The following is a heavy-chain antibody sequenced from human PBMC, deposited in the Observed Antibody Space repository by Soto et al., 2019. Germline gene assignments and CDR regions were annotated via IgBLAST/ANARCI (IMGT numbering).Heavy chain of an antibody. CDR1: GFTVSSNY. J-gene: IGHJ6*03. CDR3: ARGDSNYMSYYYYYMDV. Sequence: GGSLRLSCAASGFTVSSNYMSWVRQAPGKGLEWVSVIYSGGSTYYADSVKGRFTISRDNSKNTLYLQMNSLRAEDTAVYYCARGDSNYMSYYYYYMDVWGKGTTVTVSS. CDR2: IYSGGST. V-gene: IGHV3-66*01. D-gene: IGHD4-4*01.